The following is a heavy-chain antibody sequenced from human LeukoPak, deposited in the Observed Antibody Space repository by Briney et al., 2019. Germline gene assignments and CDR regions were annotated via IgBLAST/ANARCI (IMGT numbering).Heavy chain of an antibody. V-gene: IGHV3-23*01. CDR1: GFSFRNNA. Sequence: GGSLRLSCAPSGFSFRNNAMSWVRQAPGKGLEWVSVISGSGGNTYYADSVRGRFTISRDNAKNTLYLQMNSLRAEDTAIYYCAKEKTNTSFRPGEATMTKGYFDSWGQGTLVTVSS. D-gene: IGHD5-12*01. J-gene: IGHJ4*02. CDR2: ISGSGGNT. CDR3: AKEKTNTSFRPGEATMTKGYFDS.